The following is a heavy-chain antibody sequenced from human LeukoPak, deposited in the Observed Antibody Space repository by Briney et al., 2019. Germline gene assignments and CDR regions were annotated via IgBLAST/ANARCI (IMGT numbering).Heavy chain of an antibody. V-gene: IGHV3-30*02. CDR3: AKVIGGSSAWYARGFDY. CDR2: IRNDESNK. J-gene: IGHJ4*02. CDR1: GFTLRTYG. Sequence: PGGSLRLSCAASGFTLRTYGVHWVRLAPGKGLEWVAFIRNDESNKYYADSVKGRFTISRDNSKNTLYLQMNSLRAEDTAVYFCAKVIGGSSAWYARGFDYWGQGTLVTVSS. D-gene: IGHD2-15*01.